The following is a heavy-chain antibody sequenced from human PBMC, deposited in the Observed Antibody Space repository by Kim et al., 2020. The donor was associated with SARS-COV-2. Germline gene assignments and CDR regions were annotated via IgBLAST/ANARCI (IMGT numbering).Heavy chain of an antibody. Sequence: GGSLRLSCAASGFTFSSFEMNWVRQAPGKGLEWVSYISGSGGAIYYADSVKGRFTISRDNSKNSLYLQMNSLRAEDTAVYYCARGGKYSSSWYTFDYWGRGTLVTVSS. CDR1: GFTFSSFE. J-gene: IGHJ4*02. CDR3: ARGGKYSSSWYTFDY. V-gene: IGHV3-48*03. CDR2: ISGSGGAI. D-gene: IGHD6-13*01.